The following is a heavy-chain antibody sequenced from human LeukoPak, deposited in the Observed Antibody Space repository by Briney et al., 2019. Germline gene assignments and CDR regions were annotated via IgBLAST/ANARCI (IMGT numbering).Heavy chain of an antibody. V-gene: IGHV1-2*06. D-gene: IGHD5-18*01. CDR3: ARAIYSYGSMPSGY. J-gene: IGHJ4*02. Sequence: ASVKVSCKASGYTSTGYYMHWVRQAPGQGLEWMGRINPNSGGTNYAQKFQGRVTMTRDTSISTAYMELSRLRSDDTAVYYCARAIYSYGSMPSGYWGQGTLVTVPS. CDR1: GYTSTGYY. CDR2: INPNSGGT.